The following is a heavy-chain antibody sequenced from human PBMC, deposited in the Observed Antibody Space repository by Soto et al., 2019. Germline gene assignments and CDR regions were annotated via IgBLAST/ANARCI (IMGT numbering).Heavy chain of an antibody. Sequence: ASVKVSCKASGFSFSDYFMHWVRQAPGQGLEWMGRINPSGGSTSYAQKFQGRVTMTRDTSTSTVYMELSSLRSEDTAVYYCARTYYYDSSGYYYNGGMDVWGQGTTVTVSS. V-gene: IGHV1-46*01. CDR1: GFSFSDYF. CDR3: ARTYYYDSSGYYYNGGMDV. CDR2: INPSGGST. D-gene: IGHD3-22*01. J-gene: IGHJ6*02.